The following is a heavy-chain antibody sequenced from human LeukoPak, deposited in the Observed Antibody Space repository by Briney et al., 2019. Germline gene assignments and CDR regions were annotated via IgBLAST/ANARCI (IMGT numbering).Heavy chain of an antibody. CDR3: AKLSNNYMDV. CDR2: IRYDGSYK. Sequence: PGGSLRLSCAASGFTFTNYAMHWVRQAPGKGLERVAFIRYDGSYKYYADSVKGRFTISRDNSKNTLYLQMNSLRAEDTAVYYCAKLSNNYMDVWGKGTTVTVSS. V-gene: IGHV3-30*02. CDR1: GFTFTNYA. J-gene: IGHJ6*03.